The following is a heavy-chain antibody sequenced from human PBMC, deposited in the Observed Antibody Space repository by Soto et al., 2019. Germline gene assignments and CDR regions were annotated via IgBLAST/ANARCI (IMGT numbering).Heavy chain of an antibody. J-gene: IGHJ4*02. D-gene: IGHD1-26*01. CDR1: GGSISSGGYY. CDR3: ARDLGLAGAIIGGVFDY. Sequence: QVQLQESGPGLVKPSQTLSLTCTVSGGSISSGGYYWSWIRQHPGKGLEWIGNIYYSGSTYYDPSLKRRVSISVDTSKNQFSLKLSSVTAADTAVYYCARDLGLAGAIIGGVFDYWGQGILVTVSS. CDR2: IYYSGST. V-gene: IGHV4-31*03.